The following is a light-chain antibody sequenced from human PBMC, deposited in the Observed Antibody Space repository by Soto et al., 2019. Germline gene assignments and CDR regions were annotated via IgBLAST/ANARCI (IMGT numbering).Light chain of an antibody. J-gene: IGLJ1*01. V-gene: IGLV2-14*01. CDR1: SSDVGGYNY. Sequence: LTQPASVSGPPGQSITISCTGTSSDVGGYNYVSWYQQHPGKAPKLMIYEVSNRPSGVSNRFSGSKSGNTASLTISGLQAEDEADYYCSSYTSSSTYVYGPGTKVTVL. CDR3: SSYTSSSTYV. CDR2: EVS.